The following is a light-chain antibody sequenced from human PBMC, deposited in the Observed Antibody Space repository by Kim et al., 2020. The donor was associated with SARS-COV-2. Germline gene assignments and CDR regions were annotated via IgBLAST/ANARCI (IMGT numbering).Light chain of an antibody. CDR2: DAF. V-gene: IGKV3-11*01. CDR1: QSVGSS. J-gene: IGKJ5*01. Sequence: EIVLTQSPGTLSLSPGDRATLSCRASQSVGSSFAWYQQKPGQAPRLLIYDAFSRATGIPARFSGSGSGTDFTLTISSLQPEDFATYYCQQYKTYPQSFGQGTRLEIK. CDR3: QQYKTYPQS.